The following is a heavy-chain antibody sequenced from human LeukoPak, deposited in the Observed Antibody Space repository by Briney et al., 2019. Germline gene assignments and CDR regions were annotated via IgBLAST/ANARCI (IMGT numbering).Heavy chain of an antibody. V-gene: IGHV4-59*01. D-gene: IGHD3-22*01. Sequence: SETLSLTCTVSGGSISSYYWSRIRQPPGKGLEWIGYIYYSGSTNSNPPLKSRVTISVDTSKNQFSLKLSSVTAADTAVYYCARDRSGYYDSSGYYHVFDYWGQGTLVTVSS. CDR3: ARDRSGYYDSSGYYHVFDY. J-gene: IGHJ4*02. CDR1: GGSISSYY. CDR2: IYYSGST.